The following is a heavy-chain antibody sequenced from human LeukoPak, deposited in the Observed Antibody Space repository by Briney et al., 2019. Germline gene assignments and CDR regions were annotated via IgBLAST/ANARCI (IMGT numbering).Heavy chain of an antibody. CDR3: AREAVYSYGIEY. CDR2: MNPNSGNT. CDR1: GYTFTSYD. V-gene: IGHV1-8*01. Sequence: ASVKVSCKASGYTFTSYDINWVRQATGQGLEWMGWMNPNSGNTGYAQKFQGRVTMTRDTSTSTVYMELSSLRSEDTAVYYCAREAVYSYGIEYWGQGSLVTVSS. J-gene: IGHJ4*02. D-gene: IGHD5-18*01.